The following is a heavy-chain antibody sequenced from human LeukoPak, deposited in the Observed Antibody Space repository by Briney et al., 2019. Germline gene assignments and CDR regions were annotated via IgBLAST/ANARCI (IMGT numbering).Heavy chain of an antibody. CDR3: AKSDWFDP. Sequence: GGSLRLSCAASGFTFSSYWMSWVRQAPGKGLAWVSRNKYDGSESYYADSVKGRFIISRDNAKNTLYLQMSSLRVEDTAVYYCAKSDWFDPWGQGTLVTVSS. V-gene: IGHV3-74*01. CDR1: GFTFSSYW. J-gene: IGHJ5*02. CDR2: NKYDGSES.